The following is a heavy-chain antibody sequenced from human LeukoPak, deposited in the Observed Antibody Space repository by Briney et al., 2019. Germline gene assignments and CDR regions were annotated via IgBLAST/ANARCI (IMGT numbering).Heavy chain of an antibody. Sequence: ASVKVSCKASGHTFTAYYMHWVRQAPGQGLEWMGWINPNSGDTNYAQKFQGRVTMTRDMSISTAYVELTSLRSDDTAVYYCARDLGGGSNSFDYRGQGTLVSVSS. V-gene: IGHV1-2*02. CDR3: ARDLGGGSNSFDY. CDR1: GHTFTAYY. J-gene: IGHJ4*02. CDR2: INPNSGDT. D-gene: IGHD3-10*01.